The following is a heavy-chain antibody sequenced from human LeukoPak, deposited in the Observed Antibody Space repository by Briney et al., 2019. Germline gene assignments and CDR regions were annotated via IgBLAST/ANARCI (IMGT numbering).Heavy chain of an antibody. Sequence: GGSLRLSCAASGFTVSSNYMSWVRQAPGKGLEWVSLIYSGGDTYYPDSVKGRFTLSRDDSKNTIYFQMNSLTSDDTAVYSCARVVGSSGYINGSKQVDWFDPWGQGTLVIVSS. CDR1: GFTVSSNY. CDR2: IYSGGDT. D-gene: IGHD5-18*01. J-gene: IGHJ5*01. V-gene: IGHV3-53*05. CDR3: ARVVGSSGYINGSKQVDWFDP.